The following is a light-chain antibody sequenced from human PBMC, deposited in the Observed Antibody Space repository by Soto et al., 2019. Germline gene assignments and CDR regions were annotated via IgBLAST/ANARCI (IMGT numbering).Light chain of an antibody. CDR2: KAS. Sequence: DIQMTQSPSTLSASVGDRVTITCRASQSISTWLAWYQQKPGKAPKVLVHKASSLENGVPSRFSGTGSETKFTLTISSLQPDDFATYYCQHYKHYTESAFGQGTKLEIK. J-gene: IGKJ2*01. V-gene: IGKV1-5*03. CDR1: QSISTW. CDR3: QHYKHYTESA.